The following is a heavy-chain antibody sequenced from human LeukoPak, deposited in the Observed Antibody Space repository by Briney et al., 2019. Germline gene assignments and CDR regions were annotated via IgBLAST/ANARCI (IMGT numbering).Heavy chain of an antibody. Sequence: GGSLRLSCAVSGLTFSTYSMTWVRQGPGKGLXXXXXXYNSGAKIFYADSVKGRFTISRDNSKNMLYLQMNSLRVEDTAVYYCAKDVAPDSGWDLDYWGQGTLVTVSS. CDR1: GLTFSTYS. J-gene: IGHJ4*02. D-gene: IGHD6-19*01. V-gene: IGHV3-23*01. CDR3: AKDVAPDSGWDLDY. CDR2: XYNSGAKI.